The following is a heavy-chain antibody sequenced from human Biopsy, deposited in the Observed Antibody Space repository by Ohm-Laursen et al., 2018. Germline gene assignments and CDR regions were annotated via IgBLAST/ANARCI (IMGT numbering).Heavy chain of an antibody. CDR3: VRLEAGLFDAFDI. D-gene: IGHD6-19*01. CDR1: GFTFSTYE. Sequence: GSLRLSCTASGFTFSTYEMNWVRQAPGKGLEWIPFISHSSGPTNYADSVRGRFTISRDNAKNALYLQMNSLRVEDTAFYYCVRLEAGLFDAFDIWGHGTTVTVSS. J-gene: IGHJ3*02. V-gene: IGHV3-48*03. CDR2: ISHSSGPT.